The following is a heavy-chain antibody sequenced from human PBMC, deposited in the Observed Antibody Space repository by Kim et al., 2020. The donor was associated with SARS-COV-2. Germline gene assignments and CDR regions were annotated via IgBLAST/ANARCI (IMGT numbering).Heavy chain of an antibody. CDR1: GGSISSGDYY. V-gene: IGHV4-30-4*01. J-gene: IGHJ6*02. Sequence: SETLSLTCTVSGGSISSGDYYWSWIRQPPGKGLEWIGYIYYSGSTYYNPSLKSRVTISVDTSKNPFSLKLRSVTAADTAVYYCARGGMVLEWLLPSYGMAVWGQGTTLTVSS. D-gene: IGHD3-3*01. CDR3: ARGGMVLEWLLPSYGMAV. CDR2: IYYSGST.